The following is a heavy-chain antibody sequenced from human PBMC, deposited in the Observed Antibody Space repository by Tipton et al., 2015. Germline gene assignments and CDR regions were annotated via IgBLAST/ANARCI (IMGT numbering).Heavy chain of an antibody. CDR3: ARQRDDYFDL. V-gene: IGHV5-51*01. Sequence: QLVQSGAEVKKPGESLKISCKGSGYTFTTHWIGWVRQMPGKGLEWMGIIYPGDSDTRYSPSFQGPATFSADKPIRPAYLQWSSLRASDSAMFYCARQRDDYFDLWGQGTLVTVPA. CDR2: IYPGDSDT. CDR1: GYTFTTHW. J-gene: IGHJ4*02. D-gene: IGHD2-21*02.